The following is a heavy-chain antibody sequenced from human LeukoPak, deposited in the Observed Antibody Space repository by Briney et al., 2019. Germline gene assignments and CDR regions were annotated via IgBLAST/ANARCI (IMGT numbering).Heavy chain of an antibody. CDR1: GFIFGSYA. V-gene: IGHV3-23*01. CDR2: ISPSGSVT. J-gene: IGHJ5*02. D-gene: IGHD6-6*01. CDR3: ARDKSASSPREWFDP. Sequence: GGSLRLSCAASGFIFGSYAMSWVRQGPEKGLEWVSTISPSGSVTYYADSVKGRFTISRDNSKSTLYLQMNSLRDEDTALYHCARDKSASSPREWFDPWGQGTVVTVSS.